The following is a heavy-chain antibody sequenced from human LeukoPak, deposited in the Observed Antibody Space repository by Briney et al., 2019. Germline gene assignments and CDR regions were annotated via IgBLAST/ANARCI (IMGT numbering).Heavy chain of an antibody. V-gene: IGHV3-53*05. CDR3: ARNWFDP. CDR2: IYSGGST. CDR1: GFTFSSDY. Sequence: PGGSLRLSCAASGFTFSSDYMSWVRQAPGKGLEWVSVIYSGGSTYYADSVKGRFTISRDKSKNTVYLQMNSLRFEDTAMYYCARNWFDPWGQGTLVTVSS. J-gene: IGHJ5*02.